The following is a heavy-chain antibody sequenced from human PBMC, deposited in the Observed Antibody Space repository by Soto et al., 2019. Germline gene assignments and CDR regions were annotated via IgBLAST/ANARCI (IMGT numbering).Heavy chain of an antibody. CDR3: AKYYYDSSTFSFDY. V-gene: IGHV3-23*01. CDR2: IDGGGGST. J-gene: IGHJ4*02. Sequence: SLRLSCAASGFTFSSYAMSWVRQAPGKGLEWVSAIDGGGGSTFYADSVKGRFTISRDNSKNTLYLQMNSLRADDTAVYYCAKYYYDSSTFSFDYWGQGTLVTVSS. D-gene: IGHD3-22*01. CDR1: GFTFSSYA.